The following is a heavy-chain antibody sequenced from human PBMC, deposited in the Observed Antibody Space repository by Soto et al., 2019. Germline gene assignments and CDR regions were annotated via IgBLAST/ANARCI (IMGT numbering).Heavy chain of an antibody. V-gene: IGHV6-1*01. D-gene: IGHD3-22*01. J-gene: IGHJ4*02. CDR1: GDSVTGHSVA. CDR2: TYYRSNWYN. Sequence: PSQTLSLTCAVSGDSVTGHSVAWNWIRQSPSRGLEWLGRTYYRSNWYNDYAKSVKSRITINPDTSKNQISLQLISVTPEDTAIYYCAICDSRSWLMDFFDYWGLGSLVTVSS. CDR3: AICDSRSWLMDFFDY.